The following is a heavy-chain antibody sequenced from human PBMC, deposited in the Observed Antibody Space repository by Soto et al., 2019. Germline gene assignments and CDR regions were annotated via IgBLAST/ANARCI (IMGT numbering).Heavy chain of an antibody. CDR3: ARLGIGWDFPFDL. D-gene: IGHD1-26*01. CDR1: GGSVSNDAYY. V-gene: IGHV4-61*08. J-gene: IGHJ5*02. Sequence: QVQLQESGPGLMKPSETLSLTCTVSGGSVSNDAYYWSWIRQPPGKGLEWIGYIYHSGSTYYNPSLKSRVIISVDMSEIQFSLRLNSVTAADTAVYYCARLGIGWDFPFDLWGQGTLVNVSS. CDR2: IYHSGST.